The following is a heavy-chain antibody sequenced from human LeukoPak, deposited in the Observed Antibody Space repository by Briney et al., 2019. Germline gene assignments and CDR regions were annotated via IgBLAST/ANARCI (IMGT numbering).Heavy chain of an antibody. J-gene: IGHJ6*02. Sequence: PSQTLSLTCTVSGGSISSGGYYWSWIRQHPGKGREWIGYIYYSGNTYYNPSLKSRVTISVDTSKYQLSLNLSSVTAADTAVYYCARADRSSRYYYVYYGMDVWGQGTTVTVSS. D-gene: IGHD1-26*01. CDR3: ARADRSSRYYYVYYGMDV. V-gene: IGHV4-31*03. CDR1: GGSISSGGYY. CDR2: IYYSGNT.